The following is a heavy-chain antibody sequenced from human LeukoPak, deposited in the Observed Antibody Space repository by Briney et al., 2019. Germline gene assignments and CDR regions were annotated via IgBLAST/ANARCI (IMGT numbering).Heavy chain of an antibody. CDR2: ISIYNGNT. J-gene: IGHJ6*03. V-gene: IGHV1-18*01. Sequence: ASVKVSCKASGYTFTNYGISWVRQAPGQGLEWMGWISIYNGNTDYAQKLRGRVTMTTDTSTSTAYMELRSLRSDDTAVYYCAAGPTSASYYYYMDVWGKGTTVTVSS. D-gene: IGHD2-2*01. CDR3: AAGPTSASYYYYMDV. CDR1: GYTFTNYG.